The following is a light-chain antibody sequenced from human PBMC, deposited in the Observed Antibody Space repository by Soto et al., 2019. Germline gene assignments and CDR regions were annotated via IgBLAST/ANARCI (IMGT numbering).Light chain of an antibody. CDR1: SSNIGRSS. CDR3: AAWDDSLNEYV. Sequence: QSVLTQPPSASGTPGQRVTISCSGSSSNIGRSSVNWYQHLPGTAPKLLTHGNNHRPSGVPDRFSGSKSGTSASLAISGLQPEDEADYCCAAWDDSLNEYVFGDGTKVTVL. CDR2: GNN. V-gene: IGLV1-44*01. J-gene: IGLJ1*01.